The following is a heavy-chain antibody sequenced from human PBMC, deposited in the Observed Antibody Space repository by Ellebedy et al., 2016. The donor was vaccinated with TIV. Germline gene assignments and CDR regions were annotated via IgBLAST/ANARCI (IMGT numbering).Heavy chain of an antibody. CDR3: ARGGASSSWFWRN. CDR1: EFNLMNYA. Sequence: GESLKISCTASEFNLMNYAMPWVRQAPGKGLEWVSTVGGAGNRAYYADSVKGRFTISRDIPKNTVNLQMDSLSAEDTAVYYCARGGASSSWFWRNWGQGTRVTVSS. CDR2: VGGAGNRA. J-gene: IGHJ4*02. D-gene: IGHD6-13*01. V-gene: IGHV3-23*01.